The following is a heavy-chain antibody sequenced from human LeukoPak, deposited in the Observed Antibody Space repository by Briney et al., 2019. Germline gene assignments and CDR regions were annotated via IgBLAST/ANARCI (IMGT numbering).Heavy chain of an antibody. CDR1: GGSISSYY. CDR3: ARDLKEYYYYYYMDV. V-gene: IGHV4-4*07. J-gene: IGHJ6*03. CDR2: IYTSGST. Sequence: SKTLFLTCTVSGGSISSYYWSWIRQPAGKGLEWIGRIYTSGSTNYNPSLKSRVTMSVDTSKNQFSLKLSSVTAADTAVYYCARDLKEYYYYYYMDVWGKGTTVTVSS.